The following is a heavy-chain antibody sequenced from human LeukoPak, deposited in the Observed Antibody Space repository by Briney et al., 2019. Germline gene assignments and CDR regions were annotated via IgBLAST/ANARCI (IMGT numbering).Heavy chain of an antibody. D-gene: IGHD3-10*01. Sequence: SETLSLTCTVSGGSISSYYWSWIRQPPGKGLEWIGEINHSGSANYNPSLKSRVTISVDTSKNQFSLKLSSVTAADTAVYYCARRKYGSGSYYNVFDYWGQGTLVTVSS. J-gene: IGHJ4*02. CDR1: GGSISSYY. CDR3: ARRKYGSGSYYNVFDY. CDR2: INHSGSA. V-gene: IGHV4-34*01.